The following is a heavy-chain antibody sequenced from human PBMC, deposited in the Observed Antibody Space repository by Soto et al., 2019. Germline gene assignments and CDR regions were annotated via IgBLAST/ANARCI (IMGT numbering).Heavy chain of an antibody. CDR2: IVVDSGNT. D-gene: IGHD1-26*01. V-gene: IGHV1-58*01. CDR3: ATANNTSPFDS. Sequence: SVKVSFKASVFTFPYSAVHCVRQARGQRLEWIGRIVVDSGNTKYAQRFTERVTISWDMSTTTAFMELRSLRSEDTAVYYCATANNTSPFDSWGLGTLVTVSS. J-gene: IGHJ4*02. CDR1: VFTFPYSA.